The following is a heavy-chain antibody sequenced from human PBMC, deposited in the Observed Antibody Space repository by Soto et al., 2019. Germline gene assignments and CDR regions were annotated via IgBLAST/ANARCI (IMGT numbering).Heavy chain of an antibody. CDR2: IIPILGIT. CDR3: ARDPRSITGTTSSEDFQH. CDR1: GGTFSGYA. D-gene: IGHD1-20*01. V-gene: IGHV1-69*01. J-gene: IGHJ1*01. Sequence: QAQLMQSGAEGKKPGSSVKVSCKASGGTFSGYAISWVRQAPGQGLEWMGGIIPILGITNYAQKFQGRITIAADESTGTAYLDLRSLRSEDTAVYYCARDPRSITGTTSSEDFQHWGQGTLVSVSS.